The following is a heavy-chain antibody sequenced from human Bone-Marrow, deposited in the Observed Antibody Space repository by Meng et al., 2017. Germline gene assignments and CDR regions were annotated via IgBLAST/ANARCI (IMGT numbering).Heavy chain of an antibody. CDR1: GGSISSYY. D-gene: IGHD1-26*01. CDR2: IYTSGST. CDR3: ARGSSEWELLRDSSYYFDY. Sequence: SETLSLTCTVSGGSISSYYWSWIRQPAGKGLEWIGRIYTSGSTNYNPSLKSRVTTSVDTSKNQFSLKLSSVTAADTAVYYCARGSSEWELLRDSSYYFDYWGQGTLVTVSS. J-gene: IGHJ4*02. V-gene: IGHV4-4*07.